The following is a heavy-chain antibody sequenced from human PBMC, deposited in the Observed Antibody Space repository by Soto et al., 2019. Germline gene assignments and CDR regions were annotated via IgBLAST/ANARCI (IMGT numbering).Heavy chain of an antibody. CDR2: LSYLVTT. D-gene: IGHD6-19*01. Sequence: PSETLSLTCTVSNDSIRSGTYYWAWILHPPGRGLEWIGSLSYLVTTDYNPSLKSRVTISKDASKNQFSLKLSSVTAADTAVYYCATGRSDSGWYEEQFWGKGTMVIVSS. V-gene: IGHV4-39*01. J-gene: IGHJ4*02. CDR1: NDSIRSGTYY. CDR3: ATGRSDSGWYEEQF.